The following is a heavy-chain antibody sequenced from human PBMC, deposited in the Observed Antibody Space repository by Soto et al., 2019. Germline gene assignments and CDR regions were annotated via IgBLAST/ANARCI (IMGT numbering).Heavy chain of an antibody. V-gene: IGHV3-11*01. J-gene: IGHJ4*02. CDR2: ISSSGNTI. CDR1: GFTFSDYY. D-gene: IGHD3-22*01. Sequence: QVQLVESGGGLVKTSESLTIACEASGFTFSDYYMSWVRQAPGKGLEWVSYISSSGNTIYYADSVKGRFTISRDNAKNSVYLQMNSLRAEDTALYFCAKMSSENYYDPVFSWGQGTLVTVSS. CDR3: AKMSSENYYDPVFS.